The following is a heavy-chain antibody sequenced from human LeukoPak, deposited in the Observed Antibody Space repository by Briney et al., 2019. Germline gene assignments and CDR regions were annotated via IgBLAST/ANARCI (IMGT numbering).Heavy chain of an antibody. J-gene: IGHJ4*02. CDR1: GFTFSNYA. CDR3: ARDCSGGGCSYYFDY. V-gene: IGHV3-49*04. Sequence: PGGSLRLSCSASGFTFSNYAMHWVRQAPGKGLEWVAVIRSNANGGTAEYAASVKGRFTISRDDSKSIAYLQMDSLKTEDTAVYYCARDCSGGGCSYYFDYWGQGTLVTVSS. D-gene: IGHD2-15*01. CDR2: IRSNANGGTA.